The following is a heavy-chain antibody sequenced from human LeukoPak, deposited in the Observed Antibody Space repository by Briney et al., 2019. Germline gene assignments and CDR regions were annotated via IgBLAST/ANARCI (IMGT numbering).Heavy chain of an antibody. CDR1: GRSISSYY. CDR2: ICYSGST. V-gene: IGHV4-59*01. CDR3: ARTTEGGYTYGYFYYYYMDV. J-gene: IGHJ6*03. D-gene: IGHD5-18*01. Sequence: SETLSLTCTVSGRSISSYYWSWIRQPPGQGLEWIGYICYSGSTNYNPSLKSRVTISVDTSKHQFSLKLTSVTAADTAVYYCARTTEGGYTYGYFYYYYMDVWGKGTTVTISS.